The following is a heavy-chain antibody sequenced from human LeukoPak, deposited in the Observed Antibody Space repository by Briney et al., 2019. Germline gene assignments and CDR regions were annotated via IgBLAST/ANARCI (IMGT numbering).Heavy chain of an antibody. CDR2: INPSGGST. CDR1: GYTFTSYY. D-gene: IGHD3-3*01. J-gene: IGHJ3*02. V-gene: IGHV1-46*01. Sequence: ASVKVSCKASGYTFTSYYMHWVRQAPGQGLEWMGIINPSGGSTSYAQKFQGRVTMTRDTSTSTAYMELRSLRSDDTAVYYCAREVGITIFGVGPSDAFDIWGQGTMVTVSS. CDR3: AREVGITIFGVGPSDAFDI.